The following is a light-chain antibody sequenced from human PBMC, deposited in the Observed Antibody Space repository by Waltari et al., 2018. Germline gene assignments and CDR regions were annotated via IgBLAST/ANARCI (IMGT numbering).Light chain of an antibody. CDR2: LGS. V-gene: IGKV2-28*01. CDR1: QSLLHSNGYNY. CDR3: MQALQTPPGT. J-gene: IGKJ4*01. Sequence: DIVMTQSPLSLPVTPGEPASIPCRSSQSLLHSNGYNYLDWYLQKPGQSPQLLIYLGSNRASRVPDRFSGSGSGTDFTLKISRVEAEDVGVYYCMQALQTPPGTFGGGTKVEIK.